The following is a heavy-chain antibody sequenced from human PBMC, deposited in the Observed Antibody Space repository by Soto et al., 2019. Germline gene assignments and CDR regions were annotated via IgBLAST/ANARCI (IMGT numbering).Heavy chain of an antibody. CDR2: IIPIFGTA. CDR1: GGTFSSYA. CDR3: ARDHSYYGSGSYYPPPWFDP. J-gene: IGHJ5*02. D-gene: IGHD3-10*01. V-gene: IGHV1-69*01. Sequence: QVQLVQSGAEVKKPGSSVKVSCKASGGTFSSYAISWVRQAPGQGLEWMGGIIPIFGTANYAQKFQGRVTITADESTSTAYMELSSLRSEDPAVYYCARDHSYYGSGSYYPPPWFDPWGQGTLVTVSS.